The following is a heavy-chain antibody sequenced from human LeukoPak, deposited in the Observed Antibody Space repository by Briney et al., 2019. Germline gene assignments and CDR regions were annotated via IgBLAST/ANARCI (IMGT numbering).Heavy chain of an antibody. J-gene: IGHJ4*02. CDR1: GFTFSSYA. D-gene: IGHD6-19*01. Sequence: GGSLRLSCAASGFTFSSYAMSWVRQAPGKGLEWVSAISGSGGSTYYADSVKGRFTISRDNSKNTLYLQMNSLRAEDTAVYYCAKVRYSSGWYSGYYFDYWGQGTLVAVSS. CDR2: ISGSGGST. V-gene: IGHV3-23*01. CDR3: AKVRYSSGWYSGYYFDY.